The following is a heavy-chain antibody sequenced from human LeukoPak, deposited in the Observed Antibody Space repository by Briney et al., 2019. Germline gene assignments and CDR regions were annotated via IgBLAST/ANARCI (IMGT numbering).Heavy chain of an antibody. V-gene: IGHV1-46*01. CDR1: GYTFTRYY. Sequence: GASVKVSCNASGYTFTRYYMHWVRQAPGQGLEWMGIINPSGGSTSYAQTFQGRVTMTRDTSTSTVYMELSSLRSEDTAVYYRARGGEQLAHFDYWGQGTLVTVSS. J-gene: IGHJ4*02. D-gene: IGHD6-13*01. CDR3: ARGGEQLAHFDY. CDR2: INPSGGST.